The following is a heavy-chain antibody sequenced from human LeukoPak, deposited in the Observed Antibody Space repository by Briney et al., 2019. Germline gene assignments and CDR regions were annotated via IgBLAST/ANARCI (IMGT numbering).Heavy chain of an antibody. CDR1: GGSFSGYY. Sequence: SETLSLTCAVYGGSFSGYYWSWIRQPPGKGLEWIGEINHSGSTNYNPSLKSRVTISVDTSKNQFSLKLSSVTAADTAVYYCASLEEGLSKHDAFDIWGQGTMVTVSS. CDR2: INHSGST. V-gene: IGHV4-34*01. D-gene: IGHD3-16*01. J-gene: IGHJ3*02. CDR3: ASLEEGLSKHDAFDI.